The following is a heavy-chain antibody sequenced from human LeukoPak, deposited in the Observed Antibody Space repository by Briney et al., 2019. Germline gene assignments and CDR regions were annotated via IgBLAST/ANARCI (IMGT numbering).Heavy chain of an antibody. Sequence: GGSLRLSCAASGFTFSSYSMNWVRQAPGKGLEWVSAISGSGGSTYYADSVKGRFTISRDNSKNTLYLQMNSLRAEDTAVYYCANDLPGRTWFDTWGQGTLVTVSS. D-gene: IGHD3/OR15-3a*01. J-gene: IGHJ5*02. CDR2: ISGSGGST. CDR1: GFTFSSYS. CDR3: ANDLPGRTWFDT. V-gene: IGHV3-23*01.